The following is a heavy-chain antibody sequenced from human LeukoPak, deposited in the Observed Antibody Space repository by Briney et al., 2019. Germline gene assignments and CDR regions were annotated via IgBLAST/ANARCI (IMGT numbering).Heavy chain of an antibody. V-gene: IGHV4-30-2*01. Sequence: TLSLTCTVSGGSISSGGYYWSWIRQPPGKGLEWIGYIYHSGSTYYNPSLKSRVTISVDKSKNQFSLKLSSVTAADTAVYYCARDGDSGYKDAFDIWGQGTMVTVSS. D-gene: IGHD3-22*01. CDR1: GGSISSGGYY. J-gene: IGHJ3*02. CDR3: ARDGDSGYKDAFDI. CDR2: IYHSGST.